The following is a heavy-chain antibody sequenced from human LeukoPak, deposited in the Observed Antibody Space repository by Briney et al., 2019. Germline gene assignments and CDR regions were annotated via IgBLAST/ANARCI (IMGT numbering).Heavy chain of an antibody. D-gene: IGHD2-15*01. Sequence: ASVKVSCKASGSTFSSYAISWVRQAPGQGLEWMGGIIPIFGTANYAQKFQGRVTITADESTSTAYMELSSLRSEDTAVYYCARGAYCSGGSCYARPFDHWGQGTLVTVSS. V-gene: IGHV1-69*13. CDR2: IIPIFGTA. CDR1: GSTFSSYA. CDR3: ARGAYCSGGSCYARPFDH. J-gene: IGHJ4*02.